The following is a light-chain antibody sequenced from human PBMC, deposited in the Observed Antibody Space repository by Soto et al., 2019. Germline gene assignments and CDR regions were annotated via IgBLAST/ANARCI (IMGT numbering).Light chain of an antibody. J-gene: IGKJ1*01. CDR1: QSISNS. Sequence: DIQMTQSPSTLSTSVGDRVTLTCRASQSISNSLAWYQQKPGKAPKLLFYDASNLESGVPSRFSGSGSGTEFTLTISSLQPDDFATYYCQQYNSYSRTFGQGTKVDIK. CDR2: DAS. CDR3: QQYNSYSRT. V-gene: IGKV1-5*01.